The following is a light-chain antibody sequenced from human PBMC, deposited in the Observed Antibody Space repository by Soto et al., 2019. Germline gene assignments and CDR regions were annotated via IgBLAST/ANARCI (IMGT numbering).Light chain of an antibody. CDR2: EVN. CDR1: SSDIGAYYY. CDR3: FSFTTTGTHV. J-gene: IGLJ1*01. V-gene: IGLV2-14*01. Sequence: QSALTQPASLSGSPGQSITISCTGTSSDIGAYYYVSWFQQHPGKAPKLMISEVNNRPSGVSNRFSGSKSGNTAYLTISGLQVEDEAEYFCFSFTTTGTHVFGTGTKVPV.